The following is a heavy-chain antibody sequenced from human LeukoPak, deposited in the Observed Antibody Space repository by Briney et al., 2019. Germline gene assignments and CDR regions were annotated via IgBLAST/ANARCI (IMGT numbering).Heavy chain of an antibody. J-gene: IGHJ4*02. V-gene: IGHV3-9*01. CDR3: AKDSRTGYYYDSSGSFDY. D-gene: IGHD3-22*01. CDR1: GFTFDDYA. CDR2: ISWNSGSI. Sequence: SLRLSCAASGFTFDDYAMHWVRQAPGKGLEWVSGISWNSGSIGYADSVKGRFTISRDNAKNSLYLQMNSLRAEDTALYYCAKDSRTGYYYDSSGSFDYWGQGTLVTVSS.